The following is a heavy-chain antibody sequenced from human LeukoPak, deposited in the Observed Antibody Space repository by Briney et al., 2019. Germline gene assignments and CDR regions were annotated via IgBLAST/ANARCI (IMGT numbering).Heavy chain of an antibody. CDR3: AKDEVFTPAYYYGMDV. V-gene: IGHV3-23*01. CDR2: ISGSGGST. J-gene: IGHJ6*02. Sequence: GGSLRLSCAASGFTFSSYAMSWVRQAPGKGLEWVSAISGSGGSTYYADSVKGRFTISRDNSKNTLCLQMNSLRAEDTAVYYCAKDEVFTPAYYYGMDVWGQGTTVTVSS. D-gene: IGHD2-21*01. CDR1: GFTFSSYA.